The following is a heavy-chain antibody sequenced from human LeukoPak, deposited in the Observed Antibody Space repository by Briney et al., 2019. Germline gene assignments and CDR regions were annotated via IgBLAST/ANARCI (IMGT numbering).Heavy chain of an antibody. CDR1: GFTFSTYA. Sequence: RGSLRLSCAASGFTFSTYAMTWVRQAPGKGLEWVSGISTSGDRTYYADSVKGRFTIARDNSKNTLYLQMNSLRAEDTAEYYCARSGVGTSCCTAVDYWGQGTLVTVSS. J-gene: IGHJ4*02. V-gene: IGHV3-23*01. CDR2: ISTSGDRT. D-gene: IGHD1-26*01. CDR3: ARSGVGTSCCTAVDY.